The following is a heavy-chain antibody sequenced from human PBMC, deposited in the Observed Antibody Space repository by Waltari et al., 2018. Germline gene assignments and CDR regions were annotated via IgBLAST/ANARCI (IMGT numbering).Heavy chain of an antibody. D-gene: IGHD3-16*01. V-gene: IGHV3-23*03. CDR2: VDGGGNRT. J-gene: IGHJ4*02. Sequence: EVHLGESGGGLVQPGASLRLSCAASGFTFSNFAMSWFRQTPGEGLEWVSGVDGGGNRTKYADSVEGRFTSSRDIATNTLYLQLNDLRADDTAIYYCAKVLWSNGLLHLGPYDSWGQGVLVTVAS. CDR1: GFTFSNFA. CDR3: AKVLWSNGLLHLGPYDS.